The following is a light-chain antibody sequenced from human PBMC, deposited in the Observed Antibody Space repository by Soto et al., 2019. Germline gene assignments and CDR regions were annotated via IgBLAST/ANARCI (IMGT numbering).Light chain of an antibody. V-gene: IGKV1-39*01. CDR2: AAS. CDR1: QSISNY. Sequence: DMEMTQSPSSLSASVGDRVTITCRASQSISNYLNWYQHKPGKVPKLLIYAASSLQSGVPTRFSGSGAGTHFTLTIISLQPEDVATYYCQQSYGTPLTFGGGTKIEIK. J-gene: IGKJ4*01. CDR3: QQSYGTPLT.